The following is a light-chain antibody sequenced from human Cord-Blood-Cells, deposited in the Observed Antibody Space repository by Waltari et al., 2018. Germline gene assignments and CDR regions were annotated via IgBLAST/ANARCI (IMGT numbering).Light chain of an antibody. CDR3: SSYTSSSTVV. Sequence: QSALTQPASVSGSPGPPITISCPGTSRDVGGYTYVSWYQQHPGKAPKLMIYDVSNRPSGVSNRFSGSKSGNTASLTISGLQAEDEADYYCSSYTSSSTVVFGGGTKLTVL. V-gene: IGLV2-14*01. CDR1: SRDVGGYTY. CDR2: DVS. J-gene: IGLJ2*01.